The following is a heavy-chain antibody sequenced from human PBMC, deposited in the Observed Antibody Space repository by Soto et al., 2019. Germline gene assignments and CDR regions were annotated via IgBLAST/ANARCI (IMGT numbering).Heavy chain of an antibody. CDR3: ARDGGNICSGGSCYFQAPDY. CDR2: ISGGGRST. V-gene: IGHV3-23*01. CDR1: GFTFSNYV. J-gene: IGHJ4*02. D-gene: IGHD2-15*01. Sequence: EVQLLESGGGSVQPGGSLRLSCSASGFTFSNYVMSWVRQAPGKGLEWVASISGGGRSTNYADSVKGRFTISRDNSKNTLAVQMSSLRAEDTAVYYCARDGGNICSGGSCYFQAPDYWGQGTLVTVSP.